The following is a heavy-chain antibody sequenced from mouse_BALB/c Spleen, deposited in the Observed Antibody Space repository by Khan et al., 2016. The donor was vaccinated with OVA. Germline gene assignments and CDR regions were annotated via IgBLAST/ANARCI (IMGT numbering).Heavy chain of an antibody. Sequence: EVQLQESGTVLARPGASVKMSCKASGYTFTNYWMHWVKQRPGQGLEWIGTIYPGNSDTNYNQKFTGKAKLTAVTSTSPAYMELSSLTNEDSAVYYSARNGLGSYEIWDYWGQGTTLTVSS. D-gene: IGHD1-1*02. CDR3: ARNGLGSYEIWDY. CDR2: IYPGNSDT. CDR1: GYTFTNYW. J-gene: IGHJ2*01. V-gene: IGHV1-5*01.